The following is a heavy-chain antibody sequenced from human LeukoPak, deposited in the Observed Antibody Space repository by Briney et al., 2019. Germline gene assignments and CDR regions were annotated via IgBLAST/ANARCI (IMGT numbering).Heavy chain of an antibody. CDR3: AKVYGSSGWESYYYYYMDV. J-gene: IGHJ6*03. CDR2: ISYDGTNK. Sequence: GGSLRLSCAASGFTFSSYAMHWVRQAPGKGLEWVTIISYDGTNKYYADSVKGRFTISRDNSKNTLYLQMNSLRAEDTAVYYCAKVYGSSGWESYYYYYMDVWGKGTTVTISS. V-gene: IGHV3-30*04. D-gene: IGHD6-19*01. CDR1: GFTFSSYA.